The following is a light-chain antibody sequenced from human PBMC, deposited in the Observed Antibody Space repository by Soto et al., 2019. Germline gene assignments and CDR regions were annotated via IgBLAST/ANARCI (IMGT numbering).Light chain of an antibody. CDR2: DAS. CDR3: QQCNDLLT. Sequence: DIQMTQSPSSLSASVGDRVTITCQASQAIRNYLNWYQQKPGKAPKLLIYDASNLETGVPSRFSGSGSGRNFTLTISSLQPEDIATYYCQQCNDLLTFGGGTRIEIK. CDR1: QAIRNY. V-gene: IGKV1-33*01. J-gene: IGKJ4*01.